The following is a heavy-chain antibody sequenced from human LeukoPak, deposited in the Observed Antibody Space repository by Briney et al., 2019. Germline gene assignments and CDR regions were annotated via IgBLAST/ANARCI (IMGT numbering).Heavy chain of an antibody. D-gene: IGHD4-11*01. J-gene: IGHJ6*03. CDR3: ASAIILQQLSSYYYMDV. CDR1: GGTFSSYA. V-gene: IGHV1-69*05. Sequence: ASVKVSCKASGGTFSSYAISWVRQAPGQGLKWMGGIIPIFGTANYAQKFQGRVTITTDESTSTAYMELSSLRSEDTAVYYCASAIILQQLSSYYYMDVWGKGTTVTVSS. CDR2: IIPIFGTA.